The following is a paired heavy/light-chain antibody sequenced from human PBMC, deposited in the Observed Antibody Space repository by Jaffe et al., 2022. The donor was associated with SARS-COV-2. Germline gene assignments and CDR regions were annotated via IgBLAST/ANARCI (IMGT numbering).Light chain of an antibody. Sequence: QSALTQPASVSGSPGQSITISCTGTSSDVGGSNYVSWYQHHPGKAPKLVIYDVTNRPSGVSNRFSGSKSGSTASLTISGLQSEDEADYYCSSYTTNSNTLVVFGGGTKLTVL. CDR1: SSDVGGSNY. V-gene: IGLV2-14*03. CDR2: DVT. J-gene: IGLJ2*01. CDR3: SSYTTNSNTLVV.
Heavy chain of an antibody. CDR1: EYSFTSYY. J-gene: IGHJ6*02. Sequence: QVQLVQSGAEVKEPGASVKISCKSSEYSFTSYYMHWVRQAPGQGLEWMGIINPSGGYTNSPQKFHGRVTLTRDTSTGTVYMWLSSLRSEDTAIYYCAREIERLPNFFYGFDVWGQGTTVTVSS. D-gene: IGHD3-16*01. CDR2: INPSGGYT. V-gene: IGHV1-46*01. CDR3: AREIERLPNFFYGFDV.